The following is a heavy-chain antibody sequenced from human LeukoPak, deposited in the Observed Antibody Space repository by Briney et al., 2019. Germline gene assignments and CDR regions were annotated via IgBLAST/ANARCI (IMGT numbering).Heavy chain of an antibody. Sequence: SETLSLTCAVSGGSISSYYWSWIRQPPGKGLEWIGYIYYSGSTNYNPSLKSRVTISVDTSKNQFSLKLSSVTAADTAVYYCARQVPYSSSRPDAFDIWGQGTMVTVSS. CDR1: GGSISSYY. CDR3: ARQVPYSSSRPDAFDI. V-gene: IGHV4-59*08. J-gene: IGHJ3*02. D-gene: IGHD6-13*01. CDR2: IYYSGST.